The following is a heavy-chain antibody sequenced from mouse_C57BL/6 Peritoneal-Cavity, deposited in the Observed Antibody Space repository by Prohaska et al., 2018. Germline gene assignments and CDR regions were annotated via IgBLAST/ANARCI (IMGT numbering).Heavy chain of an antibody. Sequence: EVQLVESGGGLVKPGGSLKLSCAASGFTFSSYAMSWVSQTPEKRLEWVATISDGGSYTYYPNNVKCRFTISRDKAKNNLYLQMSHLKSEDTAMYYCARDRIDYWGQGTTLTVSS. CDR2: ISDGGSYT. J-gene: IGHJ2*01. CDR1: GFTFSSYA. CDR3: ARDRIDY. V-gene: IGHV5-4*01.